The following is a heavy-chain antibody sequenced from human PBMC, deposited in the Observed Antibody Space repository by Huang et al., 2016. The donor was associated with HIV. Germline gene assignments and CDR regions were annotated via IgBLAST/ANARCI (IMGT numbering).Heavy chain of an antibody. J-gene: IGHJ3*02. Sequence: EVQLVQSGAEVKRPGGSLKISCKGSRYNFAGYWIGWGRQMPGKGLEWMGSIYFDDSDARYSPSLQGQVTISADTSLYSSYLQWTSLRASDTAIFYCARRRRGGFDIWGQGTLVTVSS. V-gene: IGHV5-51*03. CDR1: RYNFAGYW. CDR2: IYFDDSDA. CDR3: ARRRRGGFDI. D-gene: IGHD2-15*01.